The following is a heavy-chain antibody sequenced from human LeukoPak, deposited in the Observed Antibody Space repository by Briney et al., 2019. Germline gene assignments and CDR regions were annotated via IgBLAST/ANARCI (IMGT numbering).Heavy chain of an antibody. D-gene: IGHD2-15*01. J-gene: IGHJ4*02. V-gene: IGHV3-48*01. Sequence: WGPLRLSCAASGFTFSYYSMSWVRQAPGKGLEWISYINRSNSTIYYADSVTGRFTISRDNAQNSLYLQMNSLRADDTAVYSCARDYCSGSTCYGRYFDFWGQGTLVTVSS. CDR3: ARDYCSGSTCYGRYFDF. CDR1: GFTFSYYS. CDR2: INRSNSTI.